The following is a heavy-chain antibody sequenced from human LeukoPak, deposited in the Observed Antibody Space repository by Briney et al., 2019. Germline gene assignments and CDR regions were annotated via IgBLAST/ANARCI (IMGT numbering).Heavy chain of an antibody. CDR2: ISYDGSNK. D-gene: IGHD1-26*01. J-gene: IGHJ4*02. Sequence: GRSLRLSCAASGFTFSSYGMHWVRQAPGKGLEWVAVISYDGSNKYYADPVKGRFTISRDNSKNTLYLQMNSLRAEDTAVYYCAKDCPPAGAFDYWGQGTLVTVSS. V-gene: IGHV3-30*18. CDR3: AKDCPPAGAFDY. CDR1: GFTFSSYG.